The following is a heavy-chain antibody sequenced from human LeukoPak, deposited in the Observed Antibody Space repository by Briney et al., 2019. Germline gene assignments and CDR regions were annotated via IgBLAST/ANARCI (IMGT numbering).Heavy chain of an antibody. V-gene: IGHV1-18*01. J-gene: IGHJ4*02. Sequence: ASVKVSCKALGFSFSSFAISWVRQAPGQGLEWMGWISAYSGNTNYAQKFQGRIAMTTDMSTRTAYMELRSLTSDDTGVYYCARGGGYQDYWGQGTLITVSS. CDR1: GFSFSSFA. D-gene: IGHD3-22*01. CDR2: ISAYSGNT. CDR3: ARGGGYQDY.